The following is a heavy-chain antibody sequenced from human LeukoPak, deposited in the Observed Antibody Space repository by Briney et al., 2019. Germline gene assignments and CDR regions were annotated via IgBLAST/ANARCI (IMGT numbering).Heavy chain of an antibody. CDR3: ARTRSRSDAFDI. V-gene: IGHV4-31*03. CDR2: IYYSGST. Sequence: SETLSLTCTVSGGSISSGGYYWSWLRQHPGKGLEWIGYIYYSGSTYYNPSLKSRVTISVDTSKTQFSLKLSSVTAADTAVYYCARTRSRSDAFDIWGQGTMVTVS. J-gene: IGHJ3*02. CDR1: GGSISSGGYY. D-gene: IGHD2-2*01.